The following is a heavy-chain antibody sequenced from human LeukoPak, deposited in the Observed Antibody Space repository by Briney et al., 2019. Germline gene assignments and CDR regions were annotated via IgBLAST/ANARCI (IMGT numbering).Heavy chain of an antibody. CDR3: ARGRVAAAGTGGYYFDY. Sequence: KTSETLSLTCAVYGVSFSGYYWSWIRQPPGKGLEWIGEINHSGSTNYNPSLKSRVTISVDTSKNQFSLKLSSVTAADTAVYYCARGRVAAAGTGGYYFDYWGQGTLVTVSS. V-gene: IGHV4-34*01. CDR1: GVSFSGYY. CDR2: INHSGST. D-gene: IGHD6-13*01. J-gene: IGHJ4*02.